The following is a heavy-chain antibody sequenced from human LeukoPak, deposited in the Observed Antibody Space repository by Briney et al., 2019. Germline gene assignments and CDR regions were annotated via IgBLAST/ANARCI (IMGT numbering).Heavy chain of an antibody. Sequence: SETLSLTCAVSGGSFSGYYWSWIRQPPGKGLEWIGEINHSGSTNYNPSLKSRVTISVDTSKNQFSLKLSSVTAADTAVYYCAREISQGWFDPWGQGTLVTVSS. V-gene: IGHV4-34*01. CDR2: INHSGST. CDR1: GGSFSGYY. J-gene: IGHJ5*02. D-gene: IGHD2-15*01. CDR3: AREISQGWFDP.